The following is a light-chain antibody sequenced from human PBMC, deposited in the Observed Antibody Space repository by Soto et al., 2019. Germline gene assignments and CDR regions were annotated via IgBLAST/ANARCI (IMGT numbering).Light chain of an antibody. CDR3: MQSLQTPLT. V-gene: IGKV2-28*01. J-gene: IGKJ4*01. CDR2: LGS. Sequence: DIVVTQSPLSLPVTPGEPASISCRSSQSLLHSNGYKYLDWYLQKPGQSPQLLIYLGSNRASGVPDRFSGSGSGTDFTLKISRVEAEDVGVYYCMQSLQTPLTFGGGTKVDIK. CDR1: QSLLHSNGYKY.